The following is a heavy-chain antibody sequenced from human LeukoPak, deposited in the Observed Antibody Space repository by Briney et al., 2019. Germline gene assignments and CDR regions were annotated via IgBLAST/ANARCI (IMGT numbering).Heavy chain of an antibody. J-gene: IGHJ4*02. V-gene: IGHV1-69*13. Sequence: SVKVSCKASGGTFGSYAISWVRQAPGQGLEWMGGIIPIFGTANYAQKFQGRVTITADESTSTAYMELSSLRSEDTAVYYCARVNEDSYTTPFDYWGQGTLVTVSS. CDR2: IIPIFGTA. D-gene: IGHD5-18*01. CDR3: ARVNEDSYTTPFDY. CDR1: GGTFGSYA.